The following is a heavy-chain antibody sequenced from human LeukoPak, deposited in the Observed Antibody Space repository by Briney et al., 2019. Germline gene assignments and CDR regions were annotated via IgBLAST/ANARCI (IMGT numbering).Heavy chain of an antibody. D-gene: IGHD3-10*01. CDR1: GGFTPTAVYY. V-gene: IGHV4-31*03. Sequence: SDTADVTCTVSGGFTPTAVYYFRWIRLHPPNFLWCLGYIYYSGSTYYNPSLKSRVTISVDTSKNQFSLKLSSVTAADTAVYYCAREGYYGSGSVDYWGQGTLATVSS. J-gene: IGHJ4*02. CDR2: IYYSGST. CDR3: AREGYYGSGSVDY.